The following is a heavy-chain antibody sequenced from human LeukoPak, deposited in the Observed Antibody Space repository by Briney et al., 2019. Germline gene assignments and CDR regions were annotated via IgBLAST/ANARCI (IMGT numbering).Heavy chain of an antibody. CDR3: ARERRRPRYYGMDV. CDR1: GGSISSSSYY. CDR2: IYYSGST. Sequence: SETLSLTCTVSGGSISSSSYYWGWIRQPPGKGLEWIGSIYYSGSTYYNPSLKSRVTISVDTSKNQFSLKLSSVTAADTAVYYCARERRRPRYYGMDVWGQGTTVTVSS. J-gene: IGHJ6*02. V-gene: IGHV4-39*02.